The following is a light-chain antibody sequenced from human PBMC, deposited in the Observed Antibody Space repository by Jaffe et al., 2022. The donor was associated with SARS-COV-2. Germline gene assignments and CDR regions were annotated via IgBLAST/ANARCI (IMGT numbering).Light chain of an antibody. Sequence: QSALTQPASVSGSPGQSITISCTGTSSDVGSYNLVSWYQQHPGKVPKLMIYEVSKRPSGVSDRFSGSGSGETASLTISGLQAEDEAEYYCCSYAGSSILVFGGGTKLTVL. CDR2: EVS. CDR3: CSYAGSSILV. CDR1: SSDVGSYNL. J-gene: IGLJ2*01. V-gene: IGLV2-23*02.